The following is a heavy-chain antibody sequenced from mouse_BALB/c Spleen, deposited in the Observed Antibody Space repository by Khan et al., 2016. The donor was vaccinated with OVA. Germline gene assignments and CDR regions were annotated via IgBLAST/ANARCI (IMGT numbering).Heavy chain of an antibody. D-gene: IGHD1-1*01. V-gene: IGHV1S137*01. CDR2: ISTYYGDV. CDR1: GYTFTDFA. Sequence: VQLQESGAELVRPGVSVRISCKGSGYTFTDFAMHWVKQSHAKSLEWLGVISTYYGDVDYNHKFRDKATMTVDKSSSTAYMELAGLTSEDSAIYYWVRGSSKSRFAYWGQGTLVTVSA. J-gene: IGHJ3*01. CDR3: VRGSSKSRFAY.